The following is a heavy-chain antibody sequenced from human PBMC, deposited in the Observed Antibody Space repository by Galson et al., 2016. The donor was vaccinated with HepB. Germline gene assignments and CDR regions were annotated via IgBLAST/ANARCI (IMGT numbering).Heavy chain of an antibody. D-gene: IGHD1-1*01. Sequence: SETLSLTCTVSGGSISNYSWSWIRQPPGKGLEWIGYIYYSGSTNYNPSPKSRVTISVDTSKNQFSLKLSSVTAADTAVYYCGRDHDTTGIDYWGQGTLVTVSS. CDR2: IYYSGST. CDR3: GRDHDTTGIDY. V-gene: IGHV4-59*01. J-gene: IGHJ4*02. CDR1: GGSISNYS.